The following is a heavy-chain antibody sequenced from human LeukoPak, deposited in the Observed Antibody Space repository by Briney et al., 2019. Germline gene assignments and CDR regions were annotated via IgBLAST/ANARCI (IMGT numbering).Heavy chain of an antibody. CDR1: GFTFGDYA. CDR2: IRSKAYGGTT. V-gene: IGHV3-49*04. D-gene: IGHD2-15*01. J-gene: IGHJ4*02. CDR3: TRVLYTSTCASCYDFGY. Sequence: GGSLRLSCTASGFTFGDYAMSWVRQAPGKGLEWVGFIRSKAYGGTTEYAASVKGRFTISRDDSKSIAYLQMNSLKTEDTAVYYCTRVLYTSTCASCYDFGYWGQGILVTVSS.